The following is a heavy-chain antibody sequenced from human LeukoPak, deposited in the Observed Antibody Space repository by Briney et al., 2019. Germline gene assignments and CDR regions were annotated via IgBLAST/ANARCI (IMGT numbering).Heavy chain of an antibody. CDR3: VTSGWFYYFDY. V-gene: IGHV3-74*01. CDR1: GSTFSTYW. J-gene: IGHJ4*02. Sequence: GGSRRPSCAASGSTFSTYWTHWVRQAPGKGLVWVSRINSDGSSTTYSDCVTGRFTHSRDNAKNTLYRQMESLRAEDTAGYYCVTSGWFYYFDYWGQGSPVTVSS. D-gene: IGHD6-19*01. CDR2: INSDGSST.